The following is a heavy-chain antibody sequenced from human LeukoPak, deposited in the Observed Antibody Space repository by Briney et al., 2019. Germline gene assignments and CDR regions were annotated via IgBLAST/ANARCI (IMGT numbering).Heavy chain of an antibody. V-gene: IGHV3-48*02. Sequence: PVGSLRHSPVPPVVTFIADATNSVRQAPGKGLEWVSHIYSSDTTYADSVKGRFTISRDSAKNSLYLQMNSLRDEDTAVYYCARDLHWAFDIWGQGAMVTASS. CDR1: VTFIADA. D-gene: IGHD4-11*01. CDR3: ARDLHWAFDI. J-gene: IGHJ3*02. CDR2: IYSSDTT.